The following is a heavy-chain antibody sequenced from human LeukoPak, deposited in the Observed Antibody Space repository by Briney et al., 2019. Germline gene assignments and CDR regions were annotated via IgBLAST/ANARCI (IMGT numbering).Heavy chain of an antibody. Sequence: GGSLRLSCATSTFTFSSYTMNWVSQAPGEGLEWVSSISPSGNSKYHADSVKGRFTISRDNAENSLYMQMNSLRAEDTGVYYCVRDFLGESGAGGYWGQGTLVTVSS. CDR1: TFTFSSYT. CDR3: VRDFLGESGAGGY. J-gene: IGHJ4*02. V-gene: IGHV3-21*01. CDR2: ISPSGNSK. D-gene: IGHD3-10*01.